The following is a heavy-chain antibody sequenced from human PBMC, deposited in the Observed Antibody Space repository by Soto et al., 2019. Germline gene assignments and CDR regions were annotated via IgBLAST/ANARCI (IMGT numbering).Heavy chain of an antibody. J-gene: IGHJ3*02. CDR2: IKPDGSEK. V-gene: IGHV3-7*01. CDR1: GFTFSGYW. D-gene: IGHD3-9*01. Sequence: EVQLVESGGGLVQPGGSLRLSCAASGFTFSGYWMSWVRQAPGKGLEWVANIKPDGSEKYYVDSVKGRVTISRDNAKNSLYLQMSSLRGEDTAVYDCERAPRVRYFVWAGDASDIWGQGTMVTVSS. CDR3: ERAPRVRYFVWAGDASDI.